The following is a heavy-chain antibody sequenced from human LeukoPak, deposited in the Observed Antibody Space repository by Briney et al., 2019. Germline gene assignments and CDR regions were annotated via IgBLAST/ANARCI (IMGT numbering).Heavy chain of an antibody. CDR2: IYSGGIT. D-gene: IGHD2-21*01. J-gene: IGHJ4*02. V-gene: IGHV3-66*04. CDR3: ARHSGGDSYGYYFDY. Sequence: GGSLRLSCAASGFTVSTNYMSWVRQAPGKGLEWVSVIYSGGITYYAASVKGRFTISRDNSKNTLSLQMSSLRAEDTAVYYCARHSGGDSYGYYFDYWGQGTLVTVSS. CDR1: GFTVSTNY.